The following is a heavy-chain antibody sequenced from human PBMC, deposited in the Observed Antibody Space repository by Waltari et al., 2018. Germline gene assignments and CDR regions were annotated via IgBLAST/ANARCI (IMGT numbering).Heavy chain of an antibody. D-gene: IGHD6-19*01. V-gene: IGHV3-33*01. Sequence: WYDGSHKYYVDSVKGRFTISRDNSRNTLSLQMNSLRAEDTALYYCARGSGSYADDAFDVWGQGTMVTVSS. CDR2: WYDGSHK. CDR3: ARGSGSYADDAFDV. J-gene: IGHJ3*01.